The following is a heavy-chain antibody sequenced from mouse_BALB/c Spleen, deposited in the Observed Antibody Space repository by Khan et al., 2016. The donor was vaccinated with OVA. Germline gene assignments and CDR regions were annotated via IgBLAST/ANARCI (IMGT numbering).Heavy chain of an antibody. J-gene: IGHJ4*01. D-gene: IGHD2-14*01. CDR1: GYTFTSHT. Sequence: VKLLESGADLARPGASVKMSCKASGYTFTSHTMHWVKQRPGQGLEWIGYINPRSGYTNYNQKFNDKATLTADKSSSTAYMQLSSLTSEDSAVYYCARRTTEYAMDYWGQGTSVTVSS. V-gene: IGHV1-4*01. CDR3: ARRTTEYAMDY. CDR2: INPRSGYT.